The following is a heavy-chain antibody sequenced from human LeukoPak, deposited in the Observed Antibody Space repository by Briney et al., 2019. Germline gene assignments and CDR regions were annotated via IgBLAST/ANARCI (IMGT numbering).Heavy chain of an antibody. CDR3: ARARIVGATGGNYFDY. J-gene: IGHJ4*02. V-gene: IGHV3-30*01. D-gene: IGHD1-26*01. CDR1: GFTFSSYA. Sequence: PGGSLRLSCAASGFTFSSYAMHWVRQAPGKGLEWVAVISYDGSNKYYADSVKGRFTISRDNSKNTLYLQMNSLRAEDTAVYYCARARIVGATGGNYFDYWGQGTLVTVSS. CDR2: ISYDGSNK.